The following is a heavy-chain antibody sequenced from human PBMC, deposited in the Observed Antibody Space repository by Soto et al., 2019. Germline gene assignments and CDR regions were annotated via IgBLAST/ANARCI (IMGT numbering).Heavy chain of an antibody. D-gene: IGHD1-26*01. V-gene: IGHV3-74*01. CDR2: INSDGSRT. CDR3: VRDLPSCTSARSYSSYYGMDV. Sequence: EVQLVESGGGLVQPGGSLRLSCTASGFNFSSYWTHWVRQVPGRGLVWVSRINSDGSRTSYADSVQGRFTISRDHAKNTVDLQMISVRVGDTAVSSCVRDLPSCTSARSYSSYYGMDVWGQGAPVTVSS. J-gene: IGHJ6*02. CDR1: GFNFSSYW.